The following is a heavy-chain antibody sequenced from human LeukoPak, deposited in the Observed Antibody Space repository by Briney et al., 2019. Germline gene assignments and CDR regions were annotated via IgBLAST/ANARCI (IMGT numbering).Heavy chain of an antibody. CDR1: GFTVSSNY. CDR2: IYSGGST. J-gene: IGHJ4*02. CDR3: ARGGTKYSSGY. V-gene: IGHV3-53*01. D-gene: IGHD6-19*01. Sequence: PGGSLRLSCAASGFTVSSNYMSWVRQAPGKGLEWVSVIYSGGSTYYADSVTGRFTISRDNSKNTLYLQMNSLRAEDTAVYYCARGGTKYSSGYWGQGTLVTVSS.